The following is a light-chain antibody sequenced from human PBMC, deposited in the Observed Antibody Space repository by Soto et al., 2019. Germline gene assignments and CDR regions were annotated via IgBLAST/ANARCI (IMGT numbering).Light chain of an antibody. CDR2: VAS. Sequence: EIVLTQSPGTLSLSPGQRATLSCRASQSVGSYLAWYQQKPGQPPRLLISVASSRATGIPDRFSGSGSGTEFTFTISRVEPEDFAVYYCQQYVASHPITFGQGTRLDIK. J-gene: IGKJ5*01. V-gene: IGKV3-20*01. CDR1: QSVGSY. CDR3: QQYVASHPIT.